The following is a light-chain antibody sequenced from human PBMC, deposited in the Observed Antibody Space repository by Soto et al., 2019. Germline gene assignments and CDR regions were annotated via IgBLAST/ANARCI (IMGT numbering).Light chain of an antibody. CDR1: SSDVGGYNS. CDR3: CSYTSGSTLYV. J-gene: IGLJ1*01. CDR2: DVS. V-gene: IGLV2-14*01. Sequence: QSVLTQPASVSGSPGQSITISCTGTSSDVGGYNSVSWYQQHPGKAPKLMIVDVSSRPSGVSNRFSGSKSGNTASLTISGLQAEDEADYYCCSYTSGSTLYVFGTGTKVTVL.